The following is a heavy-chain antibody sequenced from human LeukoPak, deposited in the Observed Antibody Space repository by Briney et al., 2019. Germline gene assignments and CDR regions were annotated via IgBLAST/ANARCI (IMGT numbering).Heavy chain of an antibody. J-gene: IGHJ4*02. V-gene: IGHV3-7*01. CDR1: GFTFTNYA. D-gene: IGHD5-12*01. Sequence: GGSLRLSCAASGFTFTNYAMSWVRQAPGKGLEWVANIKQDGSEKYYVDSVKGRFTISRDNAKNSLYLQMNSLRAEDTAVYYCARDLIVATTFDYWGQGTLVTVSS. CDR3: ARDLIVATTFDY. CDR2: IKQDGSEK.